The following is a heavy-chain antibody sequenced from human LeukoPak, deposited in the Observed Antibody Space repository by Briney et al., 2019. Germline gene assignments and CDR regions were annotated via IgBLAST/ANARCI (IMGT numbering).Heavy chain of an antibody. CDR3: ARDDCSSTSCLTTADY. D-gene: IGHD2-2*01. CDR1: GYTFTSYG. Sequence: GASVEVSCKASGYTFTSYGISWVRQAPGQGLEWMGWISAYNGNTNYAQKLQGRVTMTTDTSTSTAYMELRSLRSDDTAVYYCARDDCSSTSCLTTADYWGQGTLVTVSS. J-gene: IGHJ4*02. V-gene: IGHV1-18*04. CDR2: ISAYNGNT.